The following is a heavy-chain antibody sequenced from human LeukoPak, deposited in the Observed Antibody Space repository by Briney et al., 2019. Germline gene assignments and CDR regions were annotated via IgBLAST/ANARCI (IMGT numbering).Heavy chain of an antibody. CDR1: GGSIGTSDYL. D-gene: IGHD3-16*01. J-gene: IGHJ5*02. CDR2: FYYNGAGYYNGVT. V-gene: IGHV4-61*05. CDR3: VRRNYLSSRIDP. Sequence: SETLSLTCTVSGGSIGTSDYLWAWVRQAPGKGLEWIGDFYYNGAGYYNGVTSYSPSLRSRVTLSVDTSKNHFSLDLTSVTAADTAIYYCVRRNYLSSRIDPWGQGTLVTVSS.